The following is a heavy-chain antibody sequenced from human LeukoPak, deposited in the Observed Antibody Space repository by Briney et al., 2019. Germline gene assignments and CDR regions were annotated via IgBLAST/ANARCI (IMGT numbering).Heavy chain of an antibody. J-gene: IGHJ4*02. Sequence: PGGSLRLSCAASGFTFSSYAMHWARQAPGKGLEWVAVISYDGSNKYYADSVKGRFTISRDNSKNTLYLQMNSLRAEDTAVYYCARAWVVAGPFDYWGQGTLLTVSS. V-gene: IGHV3-30*04. CDR2: ISYDGSNK. D-gene: IGHD6-19*01. CDR1: GFTFSSYA. CDR3: ARAWVVAGPFDY.